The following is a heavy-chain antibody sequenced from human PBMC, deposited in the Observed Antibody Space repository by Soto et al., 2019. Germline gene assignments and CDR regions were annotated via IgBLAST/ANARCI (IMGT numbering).Heavy chain of an antibody. J-gene: IGHJ6*02. CDR2: IYPGDSDT. Sequence: PGESLKISCKGSGYSFTSYRIGWVRQMPGKGLEWMGIIYPGDSDTRYSPSFQGQVTISADKSISTAYLQWSSLKASDTAMYYCASGGSGSYYRDYYYYYGMDVWGQGTTVTV. V-gene: IGHV5-51*01. CDR3: ASGGSGSYYRDYYYYYGMDV. D-gene: IGHD3-10*01. CDR1: GYSFTSYR.